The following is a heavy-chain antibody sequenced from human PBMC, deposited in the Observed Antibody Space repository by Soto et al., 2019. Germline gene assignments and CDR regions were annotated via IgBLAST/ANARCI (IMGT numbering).Heavy chain of an antibody. Sequence: SETLSLTCAGSSLSPSSYYWNWLWHPPGKGLEWIGSIYYRGHTNYSPALKIQVTISVYTSKKQFSLKLTSVTAADTAVYYCARGYCSSTSGYEFDYWGQGTLVTVSS. J-gene: IGHJ4*02. CDR3: ARGYCSSTSGYEFDY. CDR1: SLSPSSYY. V-gene: IGHV4-59*01. D-gene: IGHD2-2*01. CDR2: IYYRGHT.